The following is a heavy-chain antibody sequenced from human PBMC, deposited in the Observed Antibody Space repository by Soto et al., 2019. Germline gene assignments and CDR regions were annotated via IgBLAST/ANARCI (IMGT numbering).Heavy chain of an antibody. Sequence: QVQLLESGPGLVKPSETLSLTCTVSGGSISSTSYYWGWIRQPPEKGLEWLGSSYYSGSTYDNPSLNTRSPISVDTSKSQFSLKLTSVTAADTAVYYCARAGGVRWFGELGGYDYWGQGTLVTVSS. CDR2: SYYSGST. D-gene: IGHD3-10*01. CDR3: ARAGGVRWFGELGGYDY. CDR1: GGSISSTSYY. J-gene: IGHJ4*02. V-gene: IGHV4-39*01.